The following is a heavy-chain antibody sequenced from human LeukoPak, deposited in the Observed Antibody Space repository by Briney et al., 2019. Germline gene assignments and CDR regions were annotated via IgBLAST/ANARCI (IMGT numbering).Heavy chain of an antibody. Sequence: SETLSLTCTVSGGSISSYYWSWIRQPPGKGLEWIGEINHSGSTNYNPSLKSRVTISVDTSKNQFSLKLSSVTAADTAVYYCARNTYYYDSSGLGYWGQGTLVTVSS. V-gene: IGHV4-34*01. J-gene: IGHJ4*02. CDR3: ARNTYYYDSSGLGY. CDR1: GGSISSYY. D-gene: IGHD3-22*01. CDR2: INHSGST.